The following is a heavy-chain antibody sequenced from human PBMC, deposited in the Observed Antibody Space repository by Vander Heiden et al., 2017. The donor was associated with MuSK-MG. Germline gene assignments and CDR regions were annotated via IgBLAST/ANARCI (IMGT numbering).Heavy chain of an antibody. J-gene: IGHJ6*03. CDR1: GGSSKGYY. V-gene: IGHV4-34*12. CDR3: ARRDYSGFMDV. Sequence: QVQLQECGAGLLKPWEALSRTCAIYGGSSKGYYWRRIRQPPGKGLEWIGEILHSGGPNYNPYLKSRVTISIDTSEKNFSLKVNSVTAADTGVYYCARRDYSGFMDVWGNGTTVTVSS. D-gene: IGHD5-12*01. CDR2: ILHSGGP.